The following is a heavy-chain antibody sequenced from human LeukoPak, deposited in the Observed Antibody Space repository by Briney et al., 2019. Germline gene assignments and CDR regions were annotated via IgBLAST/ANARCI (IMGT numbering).Heavy chain of an antibody. J-gene: IGHJ5*02. D-gene: IGHD6-19*01. CDR3: AKDGAQYSSGPECDP. Sequence: QPGGSLRLSCAASGLHLSGTAMSWVRQAPGKGLEWVSAISHDGMNAYYADSVKGRFTISRDNSKKTVSLEMSSLTAADTGVYYCAKDGAQYSSGPECDPRGQGALVTVSP. V-gene: IGHV3-23*01. CDR1: GLHLSGTA. CDR2: ISHDGMNA.